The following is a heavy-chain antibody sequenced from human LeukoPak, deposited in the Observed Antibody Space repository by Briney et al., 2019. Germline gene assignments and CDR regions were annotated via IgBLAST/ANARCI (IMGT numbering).Heavy chain of an antibody. D-gene: IGHD3-9*01. CDR1: GFTFSNYA. CDR3: AKWGDYDVLTGYYVPDY. CDR2: ILGSGVTT. J-gene: IGHJ4*02. V-gene: IGHV3-23*01. Sequence: GRSLRLSCAASGFTFSNYAMSWVRQAPGKGLEWVSAILGSGVTTYYADSVKGRFTVSRDNSKSTLYLQMNTLRAEDTALYYCAKWGDYDVLTGYYVPDYWGQGTLVTVSS.